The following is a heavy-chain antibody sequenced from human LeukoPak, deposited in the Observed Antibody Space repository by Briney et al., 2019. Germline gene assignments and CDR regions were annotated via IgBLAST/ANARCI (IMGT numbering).Heavy chain of an antibody. J-gene: IGHJ4*02. CDR1: GGSITNYY. CDR2: IYYSGST. Sequence: PSETLSLTCTVSGGSITNYYWSWIRQPPGKGVEWIGFIYYSGSTKYNPSLKSRVTISVDTSKNQFSLKLSSVTAADTAVYYCARGPGLRFLEGHRSHYFDYWGQGTLVTVSS. V-gene: IGHV4-59*12. D-gene: IGHD3-3*01. CDR3: ARGPGLRFLEGHRSHYFDY.